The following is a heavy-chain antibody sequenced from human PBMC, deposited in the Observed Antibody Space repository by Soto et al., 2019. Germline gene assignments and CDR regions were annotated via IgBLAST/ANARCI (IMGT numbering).Heavy chain of an antibody. V-gene: IGHV1-69*13. J-gene: IGHJ5*02. CDR1: GGTFSSYA. CDR2: IIPIFGTA. D-gene: IGHD2-2*01. CDR3: ARDQICSSTSCYSFDP. Sequence: GASVKVSCKASGGTFSSYAISWVRQAPGQGLEWMGGIIPIFGTANYAQKFQGRVTITADESTSTAYMELSSLRSEDTAVYYCARDQICSSTSCYSFDPWGQGTLVTVSS.